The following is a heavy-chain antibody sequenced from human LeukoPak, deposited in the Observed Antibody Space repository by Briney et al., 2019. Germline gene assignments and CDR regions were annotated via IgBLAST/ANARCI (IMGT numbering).Heavy chain of an antibody. V-gene: IGHV1-46*01. Sequence: ASVKVSCKALGYTFTDYCMHWVRQARGQGPEWMGVASPSGGSTTYAQKFQGRVTVTRDTSTSTVYMELTSLRSEDMAMYSCARDHDYGPCEGPAALDYWGQGTLVTVSS. D-gene: IGHD4-17*01. CDR3: ARDHDYGPCEGPAALDY. CDR1: GYTFTDYC. J-gene: IGHJ4*02. CDR2: ASPSGGST.